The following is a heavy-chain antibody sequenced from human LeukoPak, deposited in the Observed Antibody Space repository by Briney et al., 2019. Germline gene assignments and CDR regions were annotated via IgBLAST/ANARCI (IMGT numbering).Heavy chain of an antibody. J-gene: IGHJ6*03. D-gene: IGHD2-21*01. CDR3: ARGGPELWYYYMDV. CDR2: INHSGST. Sequence: SETPSLTCAVYGGSFSGYYWSWIRQPPGKGLEWIGEINHSGSTNYNPSLKSRVTISVDTSKNQFSLKLSSVTAADTAVYYCARGGPELWYYYMDVWGKGTTVTISS. CDR1: GGSFSGYY. V-gene: IGHV4-34*01.